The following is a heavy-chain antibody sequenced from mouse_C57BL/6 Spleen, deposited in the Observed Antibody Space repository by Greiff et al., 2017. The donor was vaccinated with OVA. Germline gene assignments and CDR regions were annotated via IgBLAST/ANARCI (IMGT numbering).Heavy chain of an antibody. Sequence: VKLVESGAELVKPGASVKISCKASGYAFSSYWMNWVKQRPGKGLEWIGQIYPGDGDTNYNGKFKGKATLTADKSSSTAYMQLSSLTSEDSAVYFCAREEAAQAYYFDYWGQGTTLTVSS. J-gene: IGHJ2*01. D-gene: IGHD3-2*02. CDR3: AREEAAQAYYFDY. V-gene: IGHV1-80*01. CDR1: GYAFSSYW. CDR2: IYPGDGDT.